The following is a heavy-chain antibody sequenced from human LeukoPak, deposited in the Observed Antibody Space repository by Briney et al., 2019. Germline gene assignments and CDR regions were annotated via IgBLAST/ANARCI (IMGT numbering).Heavy chain of an antibody. D-gene: IGHD1-26*01. Sequence: GGSLRLSCVASGFTVSNSYMSWVRQAPGKGPEWVSVIYSGGDIDYADSVKGRFSISRDNSKNTLYLQMNSLRAEDTAVYYCARDPRVGATGTLDYWGQGTLVTVSS. CDR2: IYSGGDI. CDR1: GFTVSNSY. V-gene: IGHV3-53*01. CDR3: ARDPRVGATGTLDY. J-gene: IGHJ4*02.